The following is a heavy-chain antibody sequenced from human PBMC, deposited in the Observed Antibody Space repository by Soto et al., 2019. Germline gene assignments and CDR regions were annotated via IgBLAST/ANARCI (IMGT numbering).Heavy chain of an antibody. V-gene: IGHV3-23*01. CDR2: IGTDGNT. CDR3: AKDLLRLLEWSTKGGYYGIDV. D-gene: IGHD3-3*01. Sequence: GGSLRLSCAASGFTFNSYAMNWVRQAPGKGLEWVSAIGTDGNTYYANSAKGRLTISRDNSKNTLHLQMNGLRAEDAAVYYCAKDLLRLLEWSTKGGYYGIDVWGQGTMVTVSS. CDR1: GFTFNSYA. J-gene: IGHJ6*02.